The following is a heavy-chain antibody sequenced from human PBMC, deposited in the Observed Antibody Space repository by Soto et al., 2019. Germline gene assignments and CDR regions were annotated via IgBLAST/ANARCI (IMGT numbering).Heavy chain of an antibody. J-gene: IGHJ5*02. D-gene: IGHD3-10*01. V-gene: IGHV4-59*08. CDR3: AAHYGSGSLGRNWFDP. Sequence: QVQLQESGPGLVKPSETLSLTCTVSGGSISSYYWSWIRQPPGKGLEWIGYIYYSGSTNYNPSLKSRVTRSVDTSKNPFSLKLSSVTAADTAVYYCAAHYGSGSLGRNWFDPWGQGTLVTVSS. CDR1: GGSISSYY. CDR2: IYYSGST.